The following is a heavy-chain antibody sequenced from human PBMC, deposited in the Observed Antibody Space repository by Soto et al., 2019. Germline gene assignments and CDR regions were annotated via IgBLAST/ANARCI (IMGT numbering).Heavy chain of an antibody. CDR2: IWYDGSNK. CDR3: ARDAEVTPFDY. Sequence: PGGSLRLSCAASGFTFSSYGMHWVRQAPGKGLEWVAVIWYDGSNKYYADSVKGRFTISRDNSKNTLYLQMNSLRAEDTAVYYCARDAEVTPFDYWGQGTLVTVSS. CDR1: GFTFSSYG. D-gene: IGHD4-4*01. J-gene: IGHJ4*02. V-gene: IGHV3-33*01.